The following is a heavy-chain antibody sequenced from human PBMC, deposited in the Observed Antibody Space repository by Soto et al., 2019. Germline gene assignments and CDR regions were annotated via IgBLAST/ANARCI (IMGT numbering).Heavy chain of an antibody. CDR1: GFTFSSYA. CDR2: ITASGGST. V-gene: IGHV3-23*01. CDR3: AKDRAGVNSIRWFDI. D-gene: IGHD2-2*01. Sequence: PGGSLRLSCAASGFTFSSYAMSWVRQAPGKGLEWVSGITASGGSTYYADSVKGRFTLSRDNSKNTLSVEMNSLRDEDMAIYYCAKDRAGVNSIRWFDIRGQGALVTVSS. J-gene: IGHJ5*02.